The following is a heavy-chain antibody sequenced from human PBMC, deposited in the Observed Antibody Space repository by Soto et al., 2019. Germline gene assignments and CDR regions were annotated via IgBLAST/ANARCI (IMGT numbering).Heavy chain of an antibody. V-gene: IGHV3-30-3*01. D-gene: IGHD4-17*01. CDR2: ISYDGSNK. Sequence: QVQLVESRGGVVQPGRSLRLSCAASGFTFSSYAMHWVRQAPGKGLEWVAVISYDGSNKYYADSVKGRFTISRDNSKNTLYLQMNSLRAEDTAVYYCARDRAVTTHYYYYGMDVWGQGTTVTVSS. J-gene: IGHJ6*02. CDR3: ARDRAVTTHYYYYGMDV. CDR1: GFTFSSYA.